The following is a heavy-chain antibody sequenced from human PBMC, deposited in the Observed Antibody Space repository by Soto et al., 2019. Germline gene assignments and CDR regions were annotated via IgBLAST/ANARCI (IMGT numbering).Heavy chain of an antibody. CDR1: GGTFSSYA. D-gene: IGHD3-22*01. V-gene: IGHV1-69*01. Sequence: QVQLVQSGAEVKKPGSSVKVSCKASGGTFSSYAISWVRQAPGQGLEWMGGIIPIFGTANYSQKFQGRVTITTDETTSTAYMELSSVRSEDTAVYYCARGDQSDYYDSSGYPWYFGYWCQGTLVTVSS. CDR2: IIPIFGTA. CDR3: ARGDQSDYYDSSGYPWYFGY. J-gene: IGHJ4*02.